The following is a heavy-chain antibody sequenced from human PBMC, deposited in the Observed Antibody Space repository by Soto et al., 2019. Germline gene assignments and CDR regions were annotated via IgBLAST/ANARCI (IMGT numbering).Heavy chain of an antibody. J-gene: IGHJ2*01. Sequence: QVQVVQSGAAVKKPGASVKVSCKASGYTFTSYAMHWVRQAPGQSLEWMGWINPGNGNTRYSQKFQGRVTITRDTSASTAYMELSSLRSEDTAVYYCARGASSVTTFYFDLWGRGTLVTVSS. D-gene: IGHD4-17*01. CDR2: INPGNGNT. CDR1: GYTFTSYA. CDR3: ARGASSVTTFYFDL. V-gene: IGHV1-3*01.